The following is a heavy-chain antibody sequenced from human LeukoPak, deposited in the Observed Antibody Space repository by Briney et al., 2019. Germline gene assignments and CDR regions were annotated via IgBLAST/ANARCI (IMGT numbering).Heavy chain of an antibody. CDR1: GGSISSSSYY. CDR3: ARQGRGAYSGSIGAFDI. J-gene: IGHJ3*02. D-gene: IGHD5-12*01. Sequence: SETLSLTCTVSGGSISSSSYYWGWIRQPPGKGLEWIGSIYYRGSTYYNPSLKSRVTISVDTSKNQFSLKLSSVTAADTAVYYCARQGRGAYSGSIGAFDIWGQGTMVTVSS. CDR2: IYYRGST. V-gene: IGHV4-39*01.